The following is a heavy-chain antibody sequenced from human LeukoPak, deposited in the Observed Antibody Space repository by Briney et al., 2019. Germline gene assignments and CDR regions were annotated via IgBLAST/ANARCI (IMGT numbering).Heavy chain of an antibody. Sequence: ASVKVSCKASGYTFTGYYMHWVRQAPGQGLEWMGWINPNSGGTNYAQKFQGRVTMTRDTSISTAYMELGRLRSDDTAVYYCARDSYYDILTGYWSPGDYYYYYMDVWGKGTTVTVSS. J-gene: IGHJ6*03. CDR1: GYTFTGYY. D-gene: IGHD3-9*01. V-gene: IGHV1-2*02. CDR2: INPNSGGT. CDR3: ARDSYYDILTGYWSPGDYYYYYMDV.